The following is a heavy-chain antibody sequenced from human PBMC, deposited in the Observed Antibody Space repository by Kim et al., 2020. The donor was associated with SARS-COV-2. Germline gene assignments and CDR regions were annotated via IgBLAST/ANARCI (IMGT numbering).Heavy chain of an antibody. V-gene: IGHV3-23*01. Sequence: GGSLRLSCAASGFIFSSHVMNWVRQAPGKGLEWVSTINQNGVNTHYADSVQGRFTISRDNSRNTLYLQMNSLRAEDTAVYYCSLWKTEHFDYWGQGTLVTVSS. J-gene: IGHJ4*02. CDR2: INQNGVNT. D-gene: IGHD3-3*01. CDR3: SLWKTEHFDY. CDR1: GFIFSSHV.